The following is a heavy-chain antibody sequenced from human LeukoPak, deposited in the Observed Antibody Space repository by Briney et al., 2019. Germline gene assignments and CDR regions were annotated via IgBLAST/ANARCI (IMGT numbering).Heavy chain of an antibody. CDR2: INHSGST. D-gene: IGHD6-6*01. CDR1: GGSFSGYY. Sequence: SETLSLTCAVYGGSFSGYYWSWIRQPPGKGLEWIGEINHSGSTYYNPSLKSRVTISVDTSKNQFSLKLSSVTAADTAVYYCARRRVPVEQLVAFDYWGQGTLVTVSS. V-gene: IGHV4-34*01. J-gene: IGHJ4*02. CDR3: ARRRVPVEQLVAFDY.